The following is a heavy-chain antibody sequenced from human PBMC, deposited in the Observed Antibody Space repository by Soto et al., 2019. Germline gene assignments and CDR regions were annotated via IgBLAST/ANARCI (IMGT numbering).Heavy chain of an antibody. CDR1: GYTFTSYA. V-gene: IGHV1-3*01. J-gene: IGHJ4*02. Sequence: QVQLVQSGAEVKKPGASVKVSCKASGYTFTSYAMHWVRQAPGQRLEWMGWINAGNGNTKYSQKFQGRVTITRDTSASTAYMELSSLRSEDTAVYYCAVPRSGSYPYYFDYWGQGTLVTVSS. CDR3: AVPRSGSYPYYFDY. D-gene: IGHD1-26*01. CDR2: INAGNGNT.